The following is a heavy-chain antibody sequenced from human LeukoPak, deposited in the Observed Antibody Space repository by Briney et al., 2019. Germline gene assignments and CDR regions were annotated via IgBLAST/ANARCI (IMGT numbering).Heavy chain of an antibody. CDR2: IYSAGST. CDR1: GFTVSSNS. CDR3: ARDRQSGSYAKRYYYYYYMDV. V-gene: IGHV3-53*01. J-gene: IGHJ6*03. Sequence: GGSLRLSCTVSGFTVSSNSMSWVRQAPGKGLEWVSFIYSAGSTHYSDSVKGRFTISIDNSKNTLYLQMNSLRAEDTAVYYCARDRQSGSYAKRYYYYYYMDVWGKGTTVTVS. D-gene: IGHD1-26*01.